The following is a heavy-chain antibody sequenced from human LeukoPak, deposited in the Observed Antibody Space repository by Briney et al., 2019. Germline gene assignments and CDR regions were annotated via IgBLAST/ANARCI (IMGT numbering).Heavy chain of an antibody. Sequence: PGGSLRLSCAASGFPFSNSAMRWVRQAPGMGLEWVSSIMTTGTDTYYADTVKGRFTISRDNSKNTLYLQMNSLRAEYTAIYYCTKGTGSSDSYFDYWGQGALVTVSS. CDR3: TKGTGSSDSYFDY. CDR1: GFPFSNSA. J-gene: IGHJ4*02. V-gene: IGHV3-23*01. CDR2: IMTTGTDT. D-gene: IGHD1-26*01.